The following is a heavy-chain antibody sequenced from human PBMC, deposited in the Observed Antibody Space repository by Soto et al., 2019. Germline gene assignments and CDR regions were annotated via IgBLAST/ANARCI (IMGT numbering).Heavy chain of an antibody. V-gene: IGHV4-59*01. Sequence: PSETLSLTCTVSGYSISTFDWSWIRQPPGKGLEWIGNIYYTGSTNYNPTLKSRVTMSVDKCKKQFSLKLTYVTAADTDGYFCTRQKGYCFDDWGHGSRVTVSS. CDR3: TRQKGYCFDD. CDR2: IYYTGST. J-gene: IGHJ4*01. CDR1: GYSISTFD.